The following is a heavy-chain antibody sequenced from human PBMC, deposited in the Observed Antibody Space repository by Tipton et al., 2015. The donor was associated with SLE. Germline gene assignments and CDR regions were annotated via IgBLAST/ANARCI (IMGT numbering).Heavy chain of an antibody. CDR1: GYTFTSYY. CDR3: ARTPRVDCGGDCHLGY. D-gene: IGHD2-21*01. Sequence: QLVQSGAEVKKPGASVKVSCKASGYTFTSYYMHWVRQAPGQGLEWMGIINPSGGSPSYAQKFQGGVTMTRDTSTSTVYMELSSLRSEDTAVYYCARTPRVDCGGDCHLGYWGQGTLVTVSS. J-gene: IGHJ4*02. CDR2: INPSGGSP. V-gene: IGHV1-46*01.